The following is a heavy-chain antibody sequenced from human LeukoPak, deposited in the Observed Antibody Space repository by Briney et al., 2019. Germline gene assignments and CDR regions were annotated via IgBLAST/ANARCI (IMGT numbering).Heavy chain of an antibody. Sequence: SETLSLTCTVCGGSISSYYWSWIRQPPGKGLEWIGYIYYSGSTNYNPSLKSRVTISVDTSKNQFSLKLSSVTAADTAVYYCARGSDARRGYDSLGWFDPWGQGTLVTVSS. CDR3: ARGSDARRGYDSLGWFDP. V-gene: IGHV4-59*01. D-gene: IGHD5-12*01. CDR1: GGSISSYY. CDR2: IYYSGST. J-gene: IGHJ5*02.